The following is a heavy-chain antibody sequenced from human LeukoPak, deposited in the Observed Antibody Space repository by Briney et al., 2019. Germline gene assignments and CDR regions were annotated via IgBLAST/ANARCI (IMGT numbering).Heavy chain of an antibody. V-gene: IGHV3-30*18. J-gene: IGHJ5*02. CDR2: ISYDGSNK. CDR3: AKQGTTVTTFNWFDP. Sequence: GGSLRLSCAVSGFTFSNYGLHWVRQAPGKGLEWVAVISYDGSNKYHADSVKGRFTISRDNFKNTLYLQMNSLRAEDTAVYYCAKQGTTVTTFNWFDPWGQGTLVTVSS. D-gene: IGHD4-17*01. CDR1: GFTFSNYG.